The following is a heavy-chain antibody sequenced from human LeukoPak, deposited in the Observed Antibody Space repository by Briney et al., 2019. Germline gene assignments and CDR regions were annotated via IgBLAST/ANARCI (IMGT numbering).Heavy chain of an antibody. V-gene: IGHV1-2*06. J-gene: IGHJ5*02. CDR2: INPNSGGT. Sequence: GASVKVSCKASGYTFTGYYMHWVRQAPGQGLEWMGRINPNSGGTNYAQKFQGRVTMTSDTSTSTVYMELSSLRSEDTAVYYCARPGLGYSYGYPYHWGQGTLVTVSS. CDR1: GYTFTGYY. CDR3: ARPGLGYSYGYPYH. D-gene: IGHD5-18*01.